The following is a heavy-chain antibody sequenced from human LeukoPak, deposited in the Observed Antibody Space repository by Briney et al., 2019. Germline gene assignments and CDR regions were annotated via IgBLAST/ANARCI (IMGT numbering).Heavy chain of an antibody. V-gene: IGHV3-30*18. D-gene: IGHD4-17*01. CDR3: AKASYGTVGFDP. CDR2: ISYDGSNK. CDR1: GFTFSSYG. J-gene: IGHJ5*02. Sequence: PGGSLRLSCAASGFTFSSYGMHWVRQAPGKGLEWVAVISYDGSNKYYADSVKGRFTISRDNSKNTLYLQMNGLRAEDTAVYYCAKASYGTVGFDPWGQGTLVTVSS.